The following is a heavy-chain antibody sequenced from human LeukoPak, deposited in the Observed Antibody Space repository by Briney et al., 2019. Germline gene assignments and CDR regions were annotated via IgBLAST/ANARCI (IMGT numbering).Heavy chain of an antibody. CDR3: ARVGGGYYYDSSGYLDY. J-gene: IGHJ4*02. D-gene: IGHD3-22*01. CDR1: RFTFRSYS. V-gene: IGHV3-21*01. CDR2: ISSSSSYI. Sequence: GGSLRLSCAASRFTFRSYSMNWVRQAPGKGLEWVSSISSSSSYIYYADSVKGRFTISRDNAKNSLYLQMNSLRAEDTAVYYCARVGGGYYYDSSGYLDYWGQGTLVTVSS.